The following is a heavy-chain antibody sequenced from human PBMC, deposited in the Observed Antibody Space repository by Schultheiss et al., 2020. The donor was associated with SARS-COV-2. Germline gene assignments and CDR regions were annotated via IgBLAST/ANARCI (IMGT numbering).Heavy chain of an antibody. Sequence: GGSLRLSCAASGFTFSNAWMNWVRQAPGKGLEWVAVISYDGNAEHYADSVKGRFTISRDNSKNTVYLQMNSLRADDTAVYYCAKVGPSTVTTLKYYYYGMDVWGQGTTVTVSS. CDR1: GFTFSNAW. V-gene: IGHV3-30*18. D-gene: IGHD4-11*01. CDR3: AKVGPSTVTTLKYYYYGMDV. CDR2: ISYDGNAE. J-gene: IGHJ6*02.